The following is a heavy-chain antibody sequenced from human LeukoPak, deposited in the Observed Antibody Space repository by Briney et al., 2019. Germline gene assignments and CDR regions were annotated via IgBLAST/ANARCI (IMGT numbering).Heavy chain of an antibody. CDR1: GYTLDNYY. V-gene: IGHV1-46*02. Sequence: ASVKVSCKASGYTLDNYYIHWVRQAPGQGLEWMGIINPSGGSTSYAQKFQGRVTMTRDTSTSTVYMELSSLRSEDTAVYYCARDEGRRAFDIWGQGTMVTVSS. CDR3: ARDEGRRAFDI. CDR2: INPSGGST. J-gene: IGHJ3*02.